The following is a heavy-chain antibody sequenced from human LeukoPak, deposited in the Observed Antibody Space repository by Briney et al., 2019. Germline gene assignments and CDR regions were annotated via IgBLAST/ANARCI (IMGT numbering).Heavy chain of an antibody. J-gene: IGHJ4*02. D-gene: IGHD3-22*01. CDR1: GFTFDDYG. V-gene: IGHV3-20*04. CDR3: AAIYDSSGYYKPYYFDH. CDR2: INWNGGST. Sequence: PGGSLRLSCAASGFTFDDYGMSWVRHAPGKGLEWVSGINWNGGSTGYADSVKGRFTISRDNAKNSLYLQMNSLRAEDTAVYYCAAIYDSSGYYKPYYFDHWGQGTLVTVSS.